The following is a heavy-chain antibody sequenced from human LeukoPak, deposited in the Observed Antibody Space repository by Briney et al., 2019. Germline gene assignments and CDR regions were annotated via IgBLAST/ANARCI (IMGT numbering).Heavy chain of an antibody. CDR1: GFTFSYHW. CDR2: IKNDGAVK. Sequence: GSLRLSCAASGFTFSYHWMTWVRQAPGKGLEWVANIKNDGAVKNYVDSVKGRFTISRDNAKNSLYLQMNSLRAEDTAIYYCARGYLWTDYWGQGTLVTVSS. CDR3: ARGYLWTDY. V-gene: IGHV3-7*01. D-gene: IGHD1-1*01. J-gene: IGHJ4*02.